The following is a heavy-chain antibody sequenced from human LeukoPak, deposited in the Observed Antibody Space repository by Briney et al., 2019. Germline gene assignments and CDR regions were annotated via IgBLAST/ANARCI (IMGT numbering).Heavy chain of an antibody. CDR2: INPSGGST. CDR3: ARGAGTMIADY. Sequence: ASVTVSCKASGYTFTSYYMHWVRQAPGQGLEWMGLINPSGGSTSYAQKFQGRVTMTRDTSTSTVYMELSSLRSEDTAVYYCARGAGTMIADYWGQGTLVTVSS. V-gene: IGHV1-46*01. J-gene: IGHJ4*02. D-gene: IGHD3-22*01. CDR1: GYTFTSYY.